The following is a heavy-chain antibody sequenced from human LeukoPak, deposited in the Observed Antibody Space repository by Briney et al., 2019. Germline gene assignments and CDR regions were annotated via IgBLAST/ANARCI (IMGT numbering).Heavy chain of an antibody. CDR3: ASSDTLKYYDILTGYYHRYYFDY. CDR2: INHSGST. V-gene: IGHV4-34*01. CDR1: GGSFSGYY. D-gene: IGHD3-9*01. Sequence: SETLSLTCAVYGGSFSGYYWSWIRQPPGKGLEWIGEINHSGSTNYNPSLKSRVTISVDTSKNQFSLKLSSATAADTAVYYCASSDTLKYYDILTGYYHRYYFDYWGQGTLVTVSS. J-gene: IGHJ4*02.